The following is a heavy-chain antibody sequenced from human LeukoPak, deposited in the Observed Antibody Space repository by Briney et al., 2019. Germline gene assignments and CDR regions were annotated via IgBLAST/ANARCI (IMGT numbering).Heavy chain of an antibody. J-gene: IGHJ4*02. CDR2: IYYSGST. V-gene: IGHV4-39*01. CDR1: GGSISSYY. Sequence: SETLSLTCTVSGGSISSYYWGWIRQPPGKGLEWIGSIYYSGSTYYNPSLKSRVTISVDTSKNQFSLKLSSVTAADTAVYYCAGGTPKNYYDSSGYHYYFDYWGQGTLVTVSS. D-gene: IGHD3-22*01. CDR3: AGGTPKNYYDSSGYHYYFDY.